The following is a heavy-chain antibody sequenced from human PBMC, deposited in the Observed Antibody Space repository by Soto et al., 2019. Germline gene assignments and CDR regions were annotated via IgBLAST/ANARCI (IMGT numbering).Heavy chain of an antibody. J-gene: IGHJ5*02. CDR1: GGSISSYY. V-gene: IGHV4-59*01. CDR2: IYYSGST. D-gene: IGHD4-17*01. CDR3: ARATVTHYAWWFDP. Sequence: SETLSLTCTVSGGSISSYYWSWIRQPPGKGLEWIGYIYYSGSTNYNPSLKSRVTISVDTSKNQFSLKLSSVTAADTAVYYCARATVTHYAWWFDPWGQGTLVTVSS.